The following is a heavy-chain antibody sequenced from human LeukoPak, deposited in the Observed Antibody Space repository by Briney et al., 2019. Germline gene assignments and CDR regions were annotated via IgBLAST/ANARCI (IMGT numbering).Heavy chain of an antibody. Sequence: SETLSLTCTVSGGSISSSSYYWGWIRQPPGKGLEWIGSIYYSGSTYYNPSLKSRVTISVDTSKNQFSLNLSSVTAADTAVYYCARDATTVAGVGWFDPWGQGTLVTVSS. CDR1: GGSISSSSYY. V-gene: IGHV4-39*02. CDR2: IYYSGST. J-gene: IGHJ5*02. CDR3: ARDATTVAGVGWFDP. D-gene: IGHD4-23*01.